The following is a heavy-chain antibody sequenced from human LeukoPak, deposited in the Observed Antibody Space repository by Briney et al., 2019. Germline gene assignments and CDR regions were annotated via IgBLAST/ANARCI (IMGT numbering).Heavy chain of an antibody. CDR1: GYTFTSYY. Sequence: ASVKVSCKASGYTFTSYYMHWVRQAPGQGLEWMGIINPSGGSTSYAQKFQGRVTMTRDMSTSTVYMELSSLRSEDTAVYYCARDSVGADDFWNYDWFDPWGQGTLVTVSS. CDR2: INPSGGST. CDR3: ARDSVGADDFWNYDWFDP. V-gene: IGHV1-46*01. J-gene: IGHJ5*02. D-gene: IGHD3-3*01.